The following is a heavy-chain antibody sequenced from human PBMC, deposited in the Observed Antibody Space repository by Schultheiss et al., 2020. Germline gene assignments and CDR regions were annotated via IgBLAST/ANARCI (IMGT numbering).Heavy chain of an antibody. Sequence: SETLSLTCAVYGGSFSGYYWSWIRQPPGKGLEWIGYIYYSGSTYYNPSLKSRVTISVDTSKNQFSLKLSSVTAADTAVYYCAMLYYDAPWGQGTLVTVSS. CDR1: GGSFSGYY. D-gene: IGHD3-22*01. CDR2: IYYSGST. J-gene: IGHJ5*02. CDR3: AMLYYDAP. V-gene: IGHV4-34*01.